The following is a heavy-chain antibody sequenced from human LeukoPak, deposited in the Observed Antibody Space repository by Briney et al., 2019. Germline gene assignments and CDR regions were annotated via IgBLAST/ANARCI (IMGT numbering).Heavy chain of an antibody. CDR2: IYYSGST. D-gene: IGHD1-26*01. CDR1: GGSISSYY. CDR3: ARQGIVGASNHFDY. J-gene: IGHJ4*02. Sequence: PSETLSLTCTVSGGSISSYYWSWIRQPPGKGLEWIGYIYYSGSTNYNPSLKSRVTISVDTSKTQFSLKLSSVTAADTAVYYCARQGIVGASNHFDYWGQGTLVTVSS. V-gene: IGHV4-59*08.